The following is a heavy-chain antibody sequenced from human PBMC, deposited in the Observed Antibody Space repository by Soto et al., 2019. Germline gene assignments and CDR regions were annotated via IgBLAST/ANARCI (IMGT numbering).Heavy chain of an antibody. J-gene: IGHJ4*02. CDR3: ARGGSWIQLRQHGEYYFDY. V-gene: IGHV1-18*01. CDR2: ISAYNGNT. D-gene: IGHD5-18*01. Sequence: ASVKVSCKASGYTFTSYGISWVRQAPGQGLEWMGWISAYNGNTNYAQKLQGRVTMTTDTSTSTAYMELRSLRSDDTAVYYCARGGSWIQLRQHGEYYFDYWGQGTLVTVSS. CDR1: GYTFTSYG.